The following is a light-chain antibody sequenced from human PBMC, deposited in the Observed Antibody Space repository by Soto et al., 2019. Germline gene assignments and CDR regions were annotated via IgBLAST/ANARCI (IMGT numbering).Light chain of an antibody. V-gene: IGKV3-20*01. CDR2: GAS. CDR1: QSISSTY. CDR3: QQYGYSRT. Sequence: EIVLMQSPGTLSLSPGERATFSCMASQSISSTYLAWYQQKPGQAPRLLINGASSRATGIPDRFSGSGSGTDFTLTINRLEPEDFAVYYCQQYGYSRTFGQGTKVDIK. J-gene: IGKJ1*01.